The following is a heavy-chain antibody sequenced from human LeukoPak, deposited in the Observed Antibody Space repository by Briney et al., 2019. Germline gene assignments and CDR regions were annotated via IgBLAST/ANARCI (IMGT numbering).Heavy chain of an antibody. CDR3: ARGRGYCSSTSCYEGGFWFDP. Sequence: ASVKVSCKASGYTFTGYYMHWVRQAPGQGLEWMGWINPNSGGTNYAQKFQGRVTMTRDTSISTAYMELSRLRSDDTAVYYCARGRGYCSSTSCYEGGFWFDPWGQGTLVTVSS. V-gene: IGHV1-2*02. CDR2: INPNSGGT. D-gene: IGHD2-2*01. CDR1: GYTFTGYY. J-gene: IGHJ5*02.